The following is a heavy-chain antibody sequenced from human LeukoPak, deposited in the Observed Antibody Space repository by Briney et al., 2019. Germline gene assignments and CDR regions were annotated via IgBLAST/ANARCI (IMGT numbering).Heavy chain of an antibody. V-gene: IGHV3-23*01. D-gene: IGHD3-16*01. CDR1: GFTFASYA. Sequence: GGSLRLSCAASGFTFASYAMNWVRQAPGKGLEWVSAISGSSDNTYYAGSVKGRFTISRDNSKNTLYLQMNSLRAEDAAVYYCAKDPVNWGQDSGAFDIWGQGTMVTVSS. CDR3: AKDPVNWGQDSGAFDI. J-gene: IGHJ3*02. CDR2: ISGSSDNT.